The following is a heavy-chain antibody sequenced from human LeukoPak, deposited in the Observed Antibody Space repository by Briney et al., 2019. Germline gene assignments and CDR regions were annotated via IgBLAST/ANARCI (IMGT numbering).Heavy chain of an antibody. V-gene: IGHV4-34*01. Sequence: SETLSLTCAVYGGSFSGYYWSWIRQPPGKGLEWIGEINHSGSTNYNPSLKSRVTITVDTSKNQFSLKLSSVTAADTAVYYCARASYDSSGYYFDYWGQGTLVTVSS. CDR1: GGSFSGYY. J-gene: IGHJ4*02. CDR3: ARASYDSSGYYFDY. D-gene: IGHD3-22*01. CDR2: INHSGST.